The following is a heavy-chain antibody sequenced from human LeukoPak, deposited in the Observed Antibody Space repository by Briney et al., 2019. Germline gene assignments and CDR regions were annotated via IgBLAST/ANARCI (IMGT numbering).Heavy chain of an antibody. CDR3: ARVGGGRGDAFDI. CDR2: IGTAGDT. D-gene: IGHD2-15*01. J-gene: IGHJ3*02. CDR1: GFTFSSYD. V-gene: IGHV3-13*01. Sequence: GGSLRLSCAASGFTFSSYDMHWVRHATGKGLEWVSAIGTAGDTYYPGSVKGRFTISRENAKNSLYLQMNSLRAGDTAVYYCARVGGGRGDAFDIWGQGTMVTVSS.